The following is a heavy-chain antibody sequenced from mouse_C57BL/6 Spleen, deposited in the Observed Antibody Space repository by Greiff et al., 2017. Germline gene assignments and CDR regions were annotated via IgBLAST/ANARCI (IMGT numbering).Heavy chain of an antibody. D-gene: IGHD3-1*01. J-gene: IGHJ4*01. CDR2: IWRGGST. CDR3: AGYVDAMDY. Sequence: VQLQQSGPGLVQPSQSLSITCTVSGFSLTSYGVHWVRQSPGKGLEWLGVIWRGGSTDYNAALMSRLSITKDNSKSHVFFKMNSLQADDTAIYYCAGYVDAMDYWGQGTSVTVSS. CDR1: GFSLTSYG. V-gene: IGHV2-5*01.